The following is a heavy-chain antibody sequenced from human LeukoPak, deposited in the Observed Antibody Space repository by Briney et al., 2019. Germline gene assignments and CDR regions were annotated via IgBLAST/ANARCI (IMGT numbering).Heavy chain of an antibody. CDR2: IYYSGST. J-gene: IGHJ4*02. V-gene: IGHV4-59*08. Sequence: PSEALSLTCTVSGGSISNYYWSWIRKPPGKGLELIGYIYYSGSTNYNPSLKSRVTISVDSSENQFSLKLSSVTAADTAVYYCARQGYGLTYFDYWGQGTLVTVSS. CDR3: ARQGYGLTYFDY. D-gene: IGHD5-18*01. CDR1: GGSISNYY.